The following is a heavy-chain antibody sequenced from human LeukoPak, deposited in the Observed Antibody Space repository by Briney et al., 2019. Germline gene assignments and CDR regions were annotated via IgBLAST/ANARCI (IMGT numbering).Heavy chain of an antibody. CDR2: ISAYNGNT. J-gene: IGHJ4*02. CDR3: ARDRGDLDTAMVKEHSPIDY. D-gene: IGHD5-18*01. Sequence: ASVKVSCKASGYTFTSYGISWVRQAPGQGLEWMGWISAYNGNTNYAQKLQGRVTMTTDTSTSTAYMELRSLRSDDTAVYYCARDRGDLDTAMVKEHSPIDYWGQGTLVTVSS. CDR1: GYTFTSYG. V-gene: IGHV1-18*01.